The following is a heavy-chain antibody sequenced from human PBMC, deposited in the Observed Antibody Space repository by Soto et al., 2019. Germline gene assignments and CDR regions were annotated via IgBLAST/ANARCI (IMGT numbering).Heavy chain of an antibody. Sequence: QVQLVQSGAEVKKPGASVKVSCKASGYTFTSYYIHWVRQAPGQGLEWMGIINPSGGSTSYAQKFQGRVTVTRDTSTSTVYMDLSSRRSEDTAVYYCARDLMSGDYWGQGTLVTVSS. V-gene: IGHV1-46*01. CDR2: INPSGGST. CDR1: GYTFTSYY. CDR3: ARDLMSGDY. D-gene: IGHD7-27*01. J-gene: IGHJ4*02.